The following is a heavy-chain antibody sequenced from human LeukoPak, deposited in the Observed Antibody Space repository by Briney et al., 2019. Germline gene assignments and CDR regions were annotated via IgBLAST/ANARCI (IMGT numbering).Heavy chain of an antibody. CDR2: IYSSGST. D-gene: IGHD3-10*01. CDR1: GGSISSGSYY. Sequence: SETLSLTCTVSGGSISSGSYYWSWIRQPAGKGLEWIGRIYSSGSTNYNPSLKSRVTMSVDTSKNQVSLKLSSVTAADTAVYYCARAASYYGSGSYYNGGVLGYWGQGTLVTVSS. J-gene: IGHJ4*02. V-gene: IGHV4-61*02. CDR3: ARAASYYGSGSYYNGGVLGY.